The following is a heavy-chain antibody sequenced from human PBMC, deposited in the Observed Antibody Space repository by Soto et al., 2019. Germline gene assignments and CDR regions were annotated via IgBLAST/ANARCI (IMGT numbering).Heavy chain of an antibody. CDR1: GGTFGTYT. J-gene: IGHJ3*02. CDR3: ARGAATKIVVVMYDAFEI. V-gene: IGHV1-69*13. CDR2: IIPMFATT. Sequence: ASVKVSCKASGGTFGTYTMSWVRQAPGQGLEWMGGIIPMFATTTYAENFQGRVTITADESTNTAYMELSGLRFEDTAVYYCARGAATKIVVVMYDAFEIWGQGTMVTVSS. D-gene: IGHD3-22*01.